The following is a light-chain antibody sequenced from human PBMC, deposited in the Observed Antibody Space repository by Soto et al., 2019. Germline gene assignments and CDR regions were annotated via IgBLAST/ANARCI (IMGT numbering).Light chain of an antibody. CDR1: QSVISSY. CDR3: QQYGSSPIT. J-gene: IGKJ1*01. Sequence: EIVLTQSPGTLSLSPGERATLSCRASQSVISSYLAWYQQKPGQAPRLLIYDTSSRATGFPDRFSGSGSGTDFTLTISRLEPEDFAVYYCQQYGSSPITFGQGTNVEIK. CDR2: DTS. V-gene: IGKV3-20*01.